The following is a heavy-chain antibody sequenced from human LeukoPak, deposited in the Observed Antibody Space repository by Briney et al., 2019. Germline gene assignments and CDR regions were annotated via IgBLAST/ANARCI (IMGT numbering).Heavy chain of an antibody. CDR3: ARHAIYSGGYSFWFDP. D-gene: IGHD1-26*01. Sequence: TSETLSLTCSVSGGSISGYFWSWIRQPPGKRLEWIAYIYDSEGTNYNPSLKSRASISVDTSKNMCSLRLSSVTAADTAVYYCARHAIYSGGYSFWFDPWGLGTLVTVSS. CDR2: IYDSEGT. V-gene: IGHV4-59*08. CDR1: GGSISGYF. J-gene: IGHJ5*02.